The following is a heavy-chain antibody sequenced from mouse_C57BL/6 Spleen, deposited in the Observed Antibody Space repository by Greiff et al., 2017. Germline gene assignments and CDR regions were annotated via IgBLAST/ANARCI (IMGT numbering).Heavy chain of an antibody. CDR1: GYTFTSYW. V-gene: IGHV1-64*01. CDR2: IHPNSGST. CDR3: ARSVSYYGNEGYYFDY. J-gene: IGHJ2*01. Sequence: QVQLQQPGAELVKPGASVKLSCKASGYTFTSYWMHWVKQRPGQGLEWIGMIHPNSGSTNYNEKFKSKATLTVDKSSSTAYMQLSSLTSEDSAVYYCARSVSYYGNEGYYFDYWGQGTTLTVSS. D-gene: IGHD2-10*01.